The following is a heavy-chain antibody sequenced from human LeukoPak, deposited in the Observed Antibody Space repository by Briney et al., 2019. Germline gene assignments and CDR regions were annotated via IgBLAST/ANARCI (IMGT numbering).Heavy chain of an antibody. J-gene: IGHJ6*03. D-gene: IGHD2-2*01. CDR1: GGSFTAFY. CDR3: ARHVTNYYYYYMDV. Sequence: SETLSLTCTVYGGSFTAFYWSWIRQPPGKGLEWIGEVNHSGTTNYNPSLKSRVTISVDTSKNQFSLKLSSVTAADTAVYYCARHVTNYYYYYMDVWGKGTTVTISS. CDR2: VNHSGTT. V-gene: IGHV4-34*01.